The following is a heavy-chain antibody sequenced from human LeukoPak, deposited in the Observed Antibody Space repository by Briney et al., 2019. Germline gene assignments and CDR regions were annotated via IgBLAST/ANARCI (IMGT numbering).Heavy chain of an antibody. CDR3: ARPLYSSSWSSGNWFDP. Sequence: SETLSLTCAVYGGSFSGYYWSWLRQPPGKGLEWIGEINHSGSTNYNPSLTRRATISVDTSKKQFSLKLSSVTAADTAVYYCARPLYSSSWSSGNWFDPWGQGTLVTVSS. CDR2: INHSGST. D-gene: IGHD6-13*01. V-gene: IGHV4-34*01. J-gene: IGHJ5*02. CDR1: GGSFSGYY.